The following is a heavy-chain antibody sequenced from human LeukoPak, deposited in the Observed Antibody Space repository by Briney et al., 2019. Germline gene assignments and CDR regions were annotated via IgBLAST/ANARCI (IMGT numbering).Heavy chain of an antibody. CDR1: GYTFTSYD. CDR3: ARVYCSGGSCYISGWFDP. Sequence: GASVKVSCKASGYTFTSYDINWVRQATGQGLEWMGWMNPNSGNTGYAQKFQGRVTITRNTSISTAYMELSSLRSEDTAVYYCARVYCSGGSCYISGWFDPWGQGTLVTVSS. V-gene: IGHV1-8*03. D-gene: IGHD2-15*01. CDR2: MNPNSGNT. J-gene: IGHJ5*02.